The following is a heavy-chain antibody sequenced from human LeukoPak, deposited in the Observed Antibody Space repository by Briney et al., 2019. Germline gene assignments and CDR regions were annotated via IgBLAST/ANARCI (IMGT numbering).Heavy chain of an antibody. Sequence: GASVKVSCTASGYTFTSYDINWVRQATGQGLEWMGWMNPNSGNAGYAQKFQGRVTMTRDMSTSTVYMELSSLRSEDTAVYYCARALPHRRLMDTTMEQHWFDPWGQGTLVTVSS. CDR3: ARALPHRRLMDTTMEQHWFDP. J-gene: IGHJ5*02. CDR1: GYTFTSYD. D-gene: IGHD5-18*01. CDR2: MNPNSGNA. V-gene: IGHV1-8*01.